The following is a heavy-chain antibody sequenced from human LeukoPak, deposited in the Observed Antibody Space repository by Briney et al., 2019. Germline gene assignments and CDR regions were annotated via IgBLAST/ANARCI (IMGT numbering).Heavy chain of an antibody. J-gene: IGHJ4*02. CDR1: GGSLSGYY. D-gene: IGHD2-15*01. CDR2: INHSGST. V-gene: IGHV4-34*01. Sequence: SETLSLTCAVYGGSLSGYYWSWIRQPPGKGLEWIGEINHSGSTNYNPSLKSRVTISVDTSKNQFSLRLSSVTAADTAVYYCARARCQLLLGFYLRRAGGEYYFDYWGQGTLVTVSS. CDR3: ARARCQLLLGFYLRRAGGEYYFDY.